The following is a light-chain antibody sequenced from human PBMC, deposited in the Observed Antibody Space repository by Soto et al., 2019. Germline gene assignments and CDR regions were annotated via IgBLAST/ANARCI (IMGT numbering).Light chain of an antibody. J-gene: IGLJ2*01. CDR2: EVS. V-gene: IGLV2-14*01. CDR1: SSDVGGYNY. Sequence: QSALTQPASMSGSPGRSITISCTGTSSDVGGYNYVSWYRQHPGKAPKLMIYEVSNRPSGISNRFSGSKSGNTASLTISGLQAEDEADYYCSSHTSSSTLVFGGGTKLTVL. CDR3: SSHTSSSTLV.